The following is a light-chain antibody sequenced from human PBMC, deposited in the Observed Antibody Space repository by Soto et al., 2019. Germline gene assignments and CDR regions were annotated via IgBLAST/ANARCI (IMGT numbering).Light chain of an antibody. Sequence: NFMLTQTHSVSESPGKTVTISCTRSSGSIASNYVQWYQQRPGSAPTTVIYEDNQRPSGVPDRFSGSIDSSSNTASLTIAGLKAEDEADYYCQSYDSTIKGVFGGGTKLTVL. CDR1: SGSIASNY. CDR2: EDN. J-gene: IGLJ3*02. V-gene: IGLV6-57*03. CDR3: QSYDSTIKGV.